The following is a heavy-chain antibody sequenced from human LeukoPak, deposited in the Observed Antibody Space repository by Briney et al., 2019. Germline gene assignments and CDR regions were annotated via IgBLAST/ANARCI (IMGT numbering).Heavy chain of an antibody. D-gene: IGHD3-10*01. CDR3: ARRSGWDYFDY. CDR1: GGSISFRNYY. J-gene: IGHJ4*02. V-gene: IGHV4-39*01. CDR2: IYYSGST. Sequence: EPSETLSLTCTASGGSISFRNYYWGWIRQPPGKGLEWIANIYYSGSTYYNPSLKSRVTMSADTSENQFSLKLSSVTAADTALYYCARRSGWDYFDYWGQGTLVTVSS.